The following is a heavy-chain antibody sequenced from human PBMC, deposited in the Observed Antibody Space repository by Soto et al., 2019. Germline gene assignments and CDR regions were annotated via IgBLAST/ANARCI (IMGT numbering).Heavy chain of an antibody. CDR1: GYTFTSYG. J-gene: IGHJ4*02. CDR2: ISAYNGNT. D-gene: IGHD3-16*02. CDR3: ARVHMYYDYVWGSYRSQLPFDY. V-gene: IGHV1-18*01. Sequence: GASVKVSCKASGYTFTSYGISWVRQAPGQGLEWMGWISAYNGNTNYAQKLQGRVTMTTDTSTSTAYMELRSLRSDDTAVHYCARVHMYYDYVWGSYRSQLPFDYWGQGTLVTVSS.